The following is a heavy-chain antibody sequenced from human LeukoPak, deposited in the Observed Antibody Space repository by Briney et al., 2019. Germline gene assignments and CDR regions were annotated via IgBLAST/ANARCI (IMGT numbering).Heavy chain of an antibody. CDR1: GYTFTGYY. Sequence: ASVKVSCKASGYTFTGYYMHWVRQAPGQGLEWMGWINPNSGGTNYAQKFQGRVTITRDTSASTAYMELSSLRSEDTAVYYCARARYCSGGSCYPNPNWFDPWGQGTLVTVSS. J-gene: IGHJ5*02. CDR2: INPNSGGT. V-gene: IGHV1-2*02. CDR3: ARARYCSGGSCYPNPNWFDP. D-gene: IGHD2-15*01.